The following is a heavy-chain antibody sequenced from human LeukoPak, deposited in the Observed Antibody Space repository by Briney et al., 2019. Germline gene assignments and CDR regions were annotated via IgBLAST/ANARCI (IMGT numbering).Heavy chain of an antibody. CDR1: GYTFTGYY. Sequence: ASVKVSCKASGYTFTGYYMHWVRQAPGQGLEWMGWIDPNSGGTNYAQKFQGRVTMTRDTSISTAYMELSRLRSDDTAVYYCARDLYDSSGYYYNYFDYWGQGTLVTVSS. V-gene: IGHV1-2*02. D-gene: IGHD3-22*01. J-gene: IGHJ4*02. CDR2: IDPNSGGT. CDR3: ARDLYDSSGYYYNYFDY.